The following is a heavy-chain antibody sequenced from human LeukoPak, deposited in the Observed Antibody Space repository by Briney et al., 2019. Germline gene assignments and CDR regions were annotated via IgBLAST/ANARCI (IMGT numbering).Heavy chain of an antibody. D-gene: IGHD3-10*01. CDR2: ISPRGRTV. CDR3: ASGGYNGYMDV. Sequence: PGGSLKLSCAASGFTFSDYHMTWVRQAPGKGLEWLSNISPRGRTVFYSHSVEGRSTISRDNANNSLYLQLNSVRADDTAVYYCASGGYNGYMDVWAKGPQSSSP. CDR1: GFTFSDYH. J-gene: IGHJ6*03. V-gene: IGHV3-11*01.